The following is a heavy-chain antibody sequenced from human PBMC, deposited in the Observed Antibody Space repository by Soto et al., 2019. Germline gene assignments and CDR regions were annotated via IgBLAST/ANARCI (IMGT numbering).Heavy chain of an antibody. V-gene: IGHV1-46*01. CDR1: GYTFTSYY. D-gene: IGHD3-22*01. CDR3: ARGGYYDSSGSRNYHYYGMNV. J-gene: IGHJ6*02. CDR2: INPSGGST. Sequence: ASVKVSCKASGYTFTSYYMHWVLQAPGQGLEWMGIINPSGGSTSYAQKFQGRVTMTTDTSTKTAYMEVRSLRSDDTAVYYCARGGYYDSSGSRNYHYYGMNVWGHGTTVTVSS.